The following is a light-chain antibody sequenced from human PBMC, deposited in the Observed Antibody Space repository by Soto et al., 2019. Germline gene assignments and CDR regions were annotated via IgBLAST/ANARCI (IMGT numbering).Light chain of an antibody. V-gene: IGKV3-20*01. CDR3: QQYGGLPRT. Sequence: EIVLTQSPDTLSLSPGENATLSCRSSQRIIGSFLAWYQQKPGQAPRLLLYGASRRVTGIPDRFSGCGTETEFTLTISRVESEDVAVYFCQQYGGLPRTLGGGTKVDIK. CDR1: QRIIGSF. J-gene: IGKJ4*01. CDR2: GAS.